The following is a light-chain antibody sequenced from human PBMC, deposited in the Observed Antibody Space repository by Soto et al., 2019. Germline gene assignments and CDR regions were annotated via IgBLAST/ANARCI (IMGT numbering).Light chain of an antibody. Sequence: LTQPASVSGSPGQSITISCTGTSSDVGGYNYVSWYQQHPGKAPKVIIFEVSNRPSGVSNRFSGSKSGNTASLIISGLQAEDEADYYCSSYTSTSTLYVFGTGTKVTAL. CDR1: SSDVGGYNY. J-gene: IGLJ1*01. V-gene: IGLV2-14*01. CDR3: SSYTSTSTLYV. CDR2: EVS.